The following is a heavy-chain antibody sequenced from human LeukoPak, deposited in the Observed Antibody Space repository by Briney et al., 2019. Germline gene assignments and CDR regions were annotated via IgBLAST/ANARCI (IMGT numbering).Heavy chain of an antibody. D-gene: IGHD6-19*01. CDR2: INHSGST. CDR1: GGSFSGYY. V-gene: IGHV4-34*01. CDR3: ARGRIAVYYYYYYMDV. Sequence: KPSETLSLTCAVYGGSFSGYYWSWLRQPPGKGLEWIGEINHSGSTYYNPSLKSRVTISVDTSKNPFSLKLSSVTAADTAVYYCARGRIAVYYYYYYMDVWGKGTTVTVSS. J-gene: IGHJ6*03.